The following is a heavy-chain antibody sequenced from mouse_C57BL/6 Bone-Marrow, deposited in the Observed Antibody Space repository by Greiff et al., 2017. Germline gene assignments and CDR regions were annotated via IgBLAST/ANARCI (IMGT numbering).Heavy chain of an antibody. CDR2: INPSSGYT. Sequence: QVHVKQSGAELARPGASVKMSCKASGYTFTSYTMHWVKQRPGQGLEWIGYINPSSGYTKYNQKFKDKATLTADKSSSTAYMQLSSLTSEDSAVYYCARRPGYYFDYWGQGTTLTVSS. J-gene: IGHJ2*01. V-gene: IGHV1-4*01. CDR3: ARRPGYYFDY. CDR1: GYTFTSYT.